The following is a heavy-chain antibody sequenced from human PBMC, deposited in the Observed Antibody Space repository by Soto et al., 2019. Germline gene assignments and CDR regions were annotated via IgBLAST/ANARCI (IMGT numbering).Heavy chain of an antibody. D-gene: IGHD3-16*02. CDR3: ARRERNWMITFGGVILGSGTLDY. Sequence: QVQLVQSGAEVKKPGASVKVSCKASGYTFTSYTMHWVRQAPGQRLEWMGWINAGNGNTKYSQKFQGRVTVTQYTSATTAYMELSSLRSEDTAVYYCARRERNWMITFGGVILGSGTLDYWGKGTLVTVSS. J-gene: IGHJ4*02. V-gene: IGHV1-3*01. CDR2: INAGNGNT. CDR1: GYTFTSYT.